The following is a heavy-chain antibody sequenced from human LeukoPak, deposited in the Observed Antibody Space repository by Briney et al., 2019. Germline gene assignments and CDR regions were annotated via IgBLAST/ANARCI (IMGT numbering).Heavy chain of an antibody. J-gene: IGHJ3*02. Sequence: SETLSLTCTVSGGSISSGSYYWSWIRQPAGKGLEWIGRIYTSGSTNYNPSLKSRVTISVDTSKNQFSLKLSSETAADTAVYYCARAYDYYDSSGYYLSDGAFDIWGQGTMVTVSS. CDR1: GGSISSGSYY. CDR3: ARAYDYYDSSGYYLSDGAFDI. CDR2: IYTSGST. D-gene: IGHD3-22*01. V-gene: IGHV4-61*02.